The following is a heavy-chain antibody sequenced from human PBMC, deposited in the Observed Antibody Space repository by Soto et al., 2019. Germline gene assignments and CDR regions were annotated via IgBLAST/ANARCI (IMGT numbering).Heavy chain of an antibody. Sequence: EVQLVESGGGLVQPGGSLRLSCVASGFTFSSYWMHWVRQAPGKGLVWVSSISNDGSSIYADPVKGRFTISRDNAKNTLDLQMNSLRAEATAVYYCARLPNKSPQNWGQGTLVIVSP. V-gene: IGHV3-74*01. CDR2: ISNDGSS. J-gene: IGHJ1*01. CDR1: GFTFSSYW. CDR3: ARLPNKSPQN.